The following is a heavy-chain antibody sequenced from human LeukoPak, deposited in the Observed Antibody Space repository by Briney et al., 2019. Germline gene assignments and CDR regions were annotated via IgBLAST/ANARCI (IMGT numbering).Heavy chain of an antibody. D-gene: IGHD3-3*01. V-gene: IGHV3-64D*09. CDR1: GFTFSSYA. J-gene: IGHJ4*02. CDR3: VYSDLPYYDFWSGHYTANFDY. CDR2: ISSNGGST. Sequence: GGSLRLSCSASGFTFSSYAMHWVRQAPGKGLEYVSAISSNGGSTYYADSVKGRFTISRDNSKNTLYLQMSSLRAEDTAVYYCVYSDLPYYDFWSGHYTANFDYWGQGTLVTVSS.